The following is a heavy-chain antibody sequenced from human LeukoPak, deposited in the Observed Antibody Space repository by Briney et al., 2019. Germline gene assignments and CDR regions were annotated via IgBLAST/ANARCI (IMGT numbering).Heavy chain of an antibody. CDR3: TRDLDGSGNYHWFDP. CDR1: GFTFSGYW. V-gene: IGHV3-74*01. CDR2: INGDGSTT. Sequence: GGSLRLSCAASGFTFSGYWMHWVRQAPGEGLVWVSRINGDGSTTGYADSVKGRFTISRDNAKNTLYLQINNLRAEDTAVYYCTRDLDGSGNYHWFDPWGQGTLVTVSS. J-gene: IGHJ5*02. D-gene: IGHD3-10*01.